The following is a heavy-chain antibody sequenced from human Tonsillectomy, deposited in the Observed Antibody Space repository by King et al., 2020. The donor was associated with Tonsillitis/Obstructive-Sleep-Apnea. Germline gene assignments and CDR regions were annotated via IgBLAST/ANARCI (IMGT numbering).Heavy chain of an antibody. Sequence: VPLVESGGGVVQPGRSLRLSCAASGFPFSSYGMHWVRPAPGKGLEWVAGIWYDGSNKYYADSVKGRFTISRDNSKNTLYLQMNRLRAEDTAVYYCARNVGGIRRGWFDPWGQGTLVTVSS. CDR1: GFPFSSYG. CDR3: ARNVGGIRRGWFDP. J-gene: IGHJ5*02. D-gene: IGHD2-15*01. CDR2: IWYDGSNK. V-gene: IGHV3-33*01.